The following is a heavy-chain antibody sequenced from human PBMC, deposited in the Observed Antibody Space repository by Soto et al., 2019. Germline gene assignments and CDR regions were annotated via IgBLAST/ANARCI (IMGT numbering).Heavy chain of an antibody. D-gene: IGHD3-10*01. Sequence: SETLSLTCTVSGGSISSYYWTWIRQPPGKELEWIGYIYYSGSTTYNPSLKSRVTMSVDTSTNQFSLKLNSVTAADTAVYYCARLMVSSYGSGRSYYYMDVWGKGTTVTVSS. CDR1: GGSISSYY. CDR2: IYYSGST. CDR3: ARLMVSSYGSGRSYYYMDV. V-gene: IGHV4-59*01. J-gene: IGHJ6*03.